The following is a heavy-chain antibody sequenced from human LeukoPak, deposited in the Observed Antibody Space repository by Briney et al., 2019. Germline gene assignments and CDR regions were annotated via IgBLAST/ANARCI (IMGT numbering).Heavy chain of an antibody. V-gene: IGHV3-15*01. Sequence: PGGSLRLSCAASGFTFSNSWMLWVRQAPGRGLEWVGRIKRDIDGGTTDYAAPVKGRFTITRDDSRNTLYLQMNSLKTEDTAVYYCTTDLPRSTSCSHDYWGQGTQVTVSS. CDR3: TTDLPRSTSCSHDY. J-gene: IGHJ4*02. D-gene: IGHD2/OR15-2a*01. CDR1: GFTFSNSW. CDR2: IKRDIDGGTT.